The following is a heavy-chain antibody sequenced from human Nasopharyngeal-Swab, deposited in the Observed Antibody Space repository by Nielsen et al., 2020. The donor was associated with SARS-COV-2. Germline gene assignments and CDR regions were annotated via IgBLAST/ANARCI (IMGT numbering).Heavy chain of an antibody. Sequence: SETLSLTCAVYGGSFSGYYWSWIRQPPGKGLEWIGEINHSGSTNYNPSLKSRVTISVDTSKNQFSLTLISVIAADTAVYSCSRVDRPGITMVLGVIITPTSYSFSYMDVWGKGTTVTVSS. CDR3: SRVDRPGITMVLGVIITPTSYSFSYMDV. J-gene: IGHJ6*03. CDR1: GGSFSGYY. CDR2: INHSGST. D-gene: IGHD3-10*01. V-gene: IGHV4-34*01.